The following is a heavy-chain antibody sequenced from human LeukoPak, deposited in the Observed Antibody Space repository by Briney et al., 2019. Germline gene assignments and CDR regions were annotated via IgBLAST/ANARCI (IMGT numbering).Heavy chain of an antibody. Sequence: KTSETLSLTCAVYGGSFRGYSWTWIRQPPGKGLEWIGEINHSGGTNYNPSLKSRLTISLDTSKNQFSMKLSSVTAADTAVYYCARVYSSSSYDYWYFDLWGRGTLVTVSS. J-gene: IGHJ2*01. CDR2: INHSGGT. D-gene: IGHD6-13*01. CDR1: GGSFRGYS. V-gene: IGHV4-34*01. CDR3: ARVYSSSSYDYWYFDL.